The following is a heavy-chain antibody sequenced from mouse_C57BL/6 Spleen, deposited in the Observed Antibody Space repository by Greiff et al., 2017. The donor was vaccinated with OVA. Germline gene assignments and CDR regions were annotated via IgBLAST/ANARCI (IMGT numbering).Heavy chain of an antibody. D-gene: IGHD1-1*01. J-gene: IGHJ2*01. CDR2: INPNNGGT. Sequence: EVQLQQSGPELVKPGASVKIPCKASGYTFTDYNMDWVKQSHGKSLEWIGDINPNNGGTIYNQKFKGKATLTVDKSSSTAYMELRSLTSEDTAVYYCARRCTTVAPFYFDYWGQGTTLTVSS. CDR3: ARRCTTVAPFYFDY. CDR1: GYTFTDYN. V-gene: IGHV1-18*01.